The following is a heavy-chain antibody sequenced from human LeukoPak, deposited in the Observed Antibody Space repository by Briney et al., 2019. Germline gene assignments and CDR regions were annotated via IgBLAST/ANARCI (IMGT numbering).Heavy chain of an antibody. Sequence: GESLKISCKGSGYSFTSYWIGRVRQMPGKGLEWMGIIYPGDSETRYSPSFQGQVTISADKSISTAYPQWSSLKASDTAMYYCARRGSSWYFDNWGQGTLVTVSS. J-gene: IGHJ4*02. CDR1: GYSFTSYW. V-gene: IGHV5-51*01. D-gene: IGHD6-13*01. CDR2: IYPGDSET. CDR3: ARRGSSWYFDN.